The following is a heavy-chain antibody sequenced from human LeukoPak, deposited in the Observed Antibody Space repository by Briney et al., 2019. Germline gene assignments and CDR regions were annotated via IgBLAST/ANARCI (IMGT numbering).Heavy chain of an antibody. CDR3: ASILRSI. V-gene: IGHV4-34*01. Sequence: SETLSLTCAVYGGSFSGRYWSWIRQPPGKGLEWIGEINHSGNTNYNPSLKSRVTISVDTSKNQFSLKLSSVTAADTAVYYCASILRSIWGPGTMVTVSS. CDR1: GGSFSGRY. D-gene: IGHD3-3*01. J-gene: IGHJ3*02. CDR2: INHSGNT.